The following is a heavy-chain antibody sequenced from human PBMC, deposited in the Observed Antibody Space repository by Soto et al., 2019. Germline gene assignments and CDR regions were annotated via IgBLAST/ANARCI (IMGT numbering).Heavy chain of an antibody. V-gene: IGHV1-69*11. CDR3: AKDGGKDGYFGNWFDP. CDR2: IIPIVGSA. Sequence: QVQLVQSGAEVKKPGSSVKVSCKASGGTFSNYAITWVRQAPGQGLEWLGRIIPIVGSANYAQKFQGRVTITAAESTTTANMELSSLRSDDTAVYYCAKDGGKDGYFGNWFDPWGQGTLVTVSS. D-gene: IGHD5-12*01. J-gene: IGHJ5*02. CDR1: GGTFSNYA.